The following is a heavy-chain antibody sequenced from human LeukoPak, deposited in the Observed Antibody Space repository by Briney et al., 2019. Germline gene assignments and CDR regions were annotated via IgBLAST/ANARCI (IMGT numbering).Heavy chain of an antibody. CDR1: GYTFTNYA. Sequence: GASVKVSCKASGYTFTNYAISWVRQAPGQGLEWMGWISVYNANTNDAQKFQGRVTVTTDTSTNTAYMELRSLRSDDTAVYYCARADTPLTAHYYYYYMDVWGKGTTVTISS. V-gene: IGHV1-18*01. CDR2: ISVYNANT. J-gene: IGHJ6*03. CDR3: ARADTPLTAHYYYYYMDV. D-gene: IGHD1-20*01.